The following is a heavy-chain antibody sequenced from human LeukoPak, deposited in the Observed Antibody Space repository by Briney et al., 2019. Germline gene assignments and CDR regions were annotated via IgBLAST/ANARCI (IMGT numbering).Heavy chain of an antibody. Sequence: GGSLRLSCAASGFTFDDYAMHWVRHAPGKGLEWVSLISGDGGSTYYADSVKGRFTISRDNRKNSLYLQMNSLRTEDTALYYCAKDAFGYGGYWGQGTLVTVSS. V-gene: IGHV3-43*02. J-gene: IGHJ4*02. CDR3: AKDAFGYGGY. D-gene: IGHD5-12*01. CDR1: GFTFDDYA. CDR2: ISGDGGST.